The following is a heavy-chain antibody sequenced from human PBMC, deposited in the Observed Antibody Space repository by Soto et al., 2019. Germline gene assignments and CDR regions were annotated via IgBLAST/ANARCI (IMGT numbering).Heavy chain of an antibody. V-gene: IGHV4-31*03. CDR2: FHYSGST. CDR3: ARSVVP. Sequence: QAQLQESGPGLVKPSQTLSLTCTVSGGSISTGGYYWNSIRQHPEEGMEWIGNFHYSGSTDYNPSPKSRVTISVNTSKSQFSLKLSSVTAANTAVYCCARSVVPRGQGTLVTVSS. CDR1: GGSISTGGYY. J-gene: IGHJ5*02.